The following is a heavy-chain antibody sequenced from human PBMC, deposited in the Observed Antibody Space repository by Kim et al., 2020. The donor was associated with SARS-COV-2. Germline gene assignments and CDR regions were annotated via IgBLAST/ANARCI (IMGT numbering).Heavy chain of an antibody. CDR3: ARVMGSRAWSMDV. D-gene: IGHD2-2*01. V-gene: IGHV3-7*01. Sequence: GGSLRLSCAASGFTFINYCMTWVRQAPGGGLEWVATIKPDGLTKYYVDSLKGRFTISRDNSENSLYLQMRSLRAEDTAVYYCARVMGSRAWSMDVWGQGTPVTVSS. J-gene: IGHJ6*02. CDR1: GFTFINYC. CDR2: IKPDGLTK.